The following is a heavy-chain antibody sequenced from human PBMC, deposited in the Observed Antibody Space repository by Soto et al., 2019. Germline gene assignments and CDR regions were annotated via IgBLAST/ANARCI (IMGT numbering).Heavy chain of an antibody. CDR3: AKDHLSRFLDWLLDY. CDR1: GFTFSSHG. D-gene: IGHD3-3*01. Sequence: HPGGSLSLSCAASGFTFSSHGMHWVRQSPGKGLEWVAVISYDGTIKYYADSVKGRFTISRDNSKSTVYLEMNNLRPEDTAVYHCAKDHLSRFLDWLLDYWGLGTPVTVSS. V-gene: IGHV3-30*18. J-gene: IGHJ4*02. CDR2: ISYDGTIK.